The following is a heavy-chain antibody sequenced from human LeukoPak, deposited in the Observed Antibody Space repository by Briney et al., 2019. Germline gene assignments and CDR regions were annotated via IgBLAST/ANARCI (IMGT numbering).Heavy chain of an antibody. V-gene: IGHV3-21*01. CDR3: ARVGYSYSNWFDP. CDR1: GFTFSSYS. Sequence: GGSLRLSCAASGFTFSSYSMNWVRQAPGKGLDWVSSISSSSSYIYYADSVKGRFTISRDNAKNSLYLQMNSLRAEDTAVYYCARVGYSYSNWFDPWGQGTLVTVSS. CDR2: ISSSSSYI. J-gene: IGHJ5*02. D-gene: IGHD5-18*01.